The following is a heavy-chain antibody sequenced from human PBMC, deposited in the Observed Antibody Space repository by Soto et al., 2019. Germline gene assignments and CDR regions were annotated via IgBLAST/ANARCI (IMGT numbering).Heavy chain of an antibody. V-gene: IGHV3-30*04. D-gene: IGHD2-2*03. CDR2: ISYDGSNK. CDR3: ALWIDAFDI. Sequence: GGSLRLSCAASGFTFSSYAMHWVRQAPGKGLEWVAVISYDGSNKYYADSLKGRFTISRDNSKNTLYLQMNSLRAEDTAVYYCALWIDAFDIWGQGTMVTVSS. CDR1: GFTFSSYA. J-gene: IGHJ3*02.